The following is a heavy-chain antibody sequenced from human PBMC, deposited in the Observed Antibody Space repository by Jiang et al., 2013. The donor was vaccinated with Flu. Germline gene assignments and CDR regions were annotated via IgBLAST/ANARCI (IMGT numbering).Heavy chain of an antibody. V-gene: IGHV1-69*04. CDR2: IIPILGIA. J-gene: IGHJ3*02. D-gene: IGHD4-17*01. Sequence: GGTFSSYAISWVRQAPGQGXEWMGRIIPILGIANYAQKFQGRVTITADKSTSTAYMELSSLRSEDTAVYYCAGAGGGTVTAGGAFDIWGQGTMVTVSS. CDR3: AGAGGGTVTAGGAFDI. CDR1: GGTFSSYA.